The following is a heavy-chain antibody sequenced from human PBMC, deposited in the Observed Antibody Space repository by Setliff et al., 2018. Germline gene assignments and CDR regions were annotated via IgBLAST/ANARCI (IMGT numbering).Heavy chain of an antibody. V-gene: IGHV4-39*01. Sequence: PSETLSLTCTVSGGSISRSSYNWGWTRQPPGKGLEWIGSIYYSGSTYYNPSLKSRVTISVDTSKNQFSLKLSSVTAADTAVYYCARAAGYSSSWYHYYYGMDVWGQGTTVTVSS. J-gene: IGHJ6*02. CDR1: GGSISRSSYN. CDR3: ARAAGYSSSWYHYYYGMDV. CDR2: IYYSGST. D-gene: IGHD6-13*01.